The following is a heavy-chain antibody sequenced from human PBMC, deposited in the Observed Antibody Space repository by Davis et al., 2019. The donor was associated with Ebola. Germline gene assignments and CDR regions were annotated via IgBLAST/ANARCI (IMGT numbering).Heavy chain of an antibody. D-gene: IGHD6-6*01. CDR3: ARGGDTAARFDY. V-gene: IGHV4-30-4*01. CDR1: GDSISSTNYF. CDR2: IYYTGSA. Sequence: SETLSLTCTVSGDSISSTNYFWSWVRQPPGKGLEWIAYIYYTGSAFYNPSLMSRVTISVDRSKNQFSLKLSSVTAADTAVYYCARGGDTAARFDYWGQGTLVTVSS. J-gene: IGHJ4*02.